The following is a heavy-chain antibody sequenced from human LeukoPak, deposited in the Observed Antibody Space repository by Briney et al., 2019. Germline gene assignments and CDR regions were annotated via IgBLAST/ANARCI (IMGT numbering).Heavy chain of an antibody. CDR3: ATYPEISMVLQY. CDR2: VDPEDGEA. Sequence: ASVKVSYKSSGYTFTDFYIHWVPQAPGKGLEWMGRVDPEDGEAIYAEKFRGRVTMTADTSTDTAYLELRSLKSDDTALYYCATYPEISMVLQYWGQGSLVTVSS. V-gene: IGHV1-69-2*01. D-gene: IGHD3-10*01. CDR1: GYTFTDFY. J-gene: IGHJ4*02.